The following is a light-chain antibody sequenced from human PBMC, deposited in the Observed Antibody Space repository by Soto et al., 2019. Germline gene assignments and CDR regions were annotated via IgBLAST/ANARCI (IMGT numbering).Light chain of an antibody. CDR2: GAS. J-gene: IGKJ1*01. CDR1: QSVSSSF. Sequence: EIVLTQSPGTLSLSPGERATLSCRASQSVSSSFLAWYQQKPGQAPRLLIYGASSRATGIPDSFSGSGSGADFTLTISRLEPEDFAVYYCQQDGSSPPWTFGQGTKVEIK. V-gene: IGKV3-20*01. CDR3: QQDGSSPPWT.